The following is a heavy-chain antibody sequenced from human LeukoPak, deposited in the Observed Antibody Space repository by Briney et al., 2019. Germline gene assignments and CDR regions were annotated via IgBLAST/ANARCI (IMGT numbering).Heavy chain of an antibody. D-gene: IGHD3-3*01. CDR3: ARDGYYDFWSGYTFNWFDP. CDR1: GYTFTSYY. V-gene: IGHV1-46*01. J-gene: IGHJ5*02. Sequence: ASVKVSCKASGYTFTSYYMHWVRQAPGQGLGWMGIISPSGGSTSYAQKFQGRVTMTRDMSTSTVYMELSSLRSEDTAVYYCARDGYYDFWSGYTFNWFDPWGQGTLVTVSS. CDR2: ISPSGGST.